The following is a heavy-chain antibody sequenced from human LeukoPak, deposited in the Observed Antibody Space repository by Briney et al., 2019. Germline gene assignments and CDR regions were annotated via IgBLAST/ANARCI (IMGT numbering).Heavy chain of an antibody. D-gene: IGHD2-15*01. J-gene: IGHJ4*02. Sequence: SETLSLTCTVSGDSISSSTYYWGWLRQSPGKGLEWIGSIYYSGSTSYNPSLKSRVTISGDTSNNQFFLNLSSVTAADTAMYYRARYRIGLYFFGFWGQGTLVTVSS. CDR2: IYYSGST. V-gene: IGHV4-39*01. CDR1: GDSISSSTYY. CDR3: ARYRIGLYFFGF.